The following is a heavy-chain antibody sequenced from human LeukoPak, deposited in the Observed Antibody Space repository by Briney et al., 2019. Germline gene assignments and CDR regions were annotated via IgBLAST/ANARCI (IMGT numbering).Heavy chain of an antibody. CDR2: ISYDGSNK. D-gene: IGHD3-22*01. V-gene: IGHV3-30*18. Sequence: GGSLRLSCAASGFTFSSYGMHWVRQAPGKGLEWVAVISYDGSNKYYADSVKGRFTISRDNSKNTLYLQMNSLRAEDTAVYYCAKGYYYDSSGYYDYWGQGTLVTVSS. J-gene: IGHJ4*02. CDR3: AKGYYYDSSGYYDY. CDR1: GFTFSSYG.